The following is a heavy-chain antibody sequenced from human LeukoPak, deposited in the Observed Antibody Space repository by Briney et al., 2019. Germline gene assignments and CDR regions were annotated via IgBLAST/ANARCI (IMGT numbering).Heavy chain of an antibody. CDR2: IYTSGST. J-gene: IGHJ5*02. CDR3: ARAAGDLGELSSAPRWFDP. Sequence: SETLSLTCTVSGGSISSYYWSWIRQPAGKGLEWIGRIYTSGSTNYNPSLKSRVTMSVDTSKNQFSLKLSSVTAADTAVYYCARAAGDLGELSSAPRWFDPWGQGTLVTVSS. CDR1: GGSISSYY. V-gene: IGHV4-4*07. D-gene: IGHD3-16*02.